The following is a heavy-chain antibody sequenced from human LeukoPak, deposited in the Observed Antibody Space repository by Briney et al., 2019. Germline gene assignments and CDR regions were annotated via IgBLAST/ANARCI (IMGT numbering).Heavy chain of an antibody. V-gene: IGHV4-59*01. J-gene: IGHJ3*02. CDR1: SGSINSYY. Sequence: SETLSLTCTVSSGSINSYYWNWIRQPPGKGLEWIERIYSSGSTNYSPSLKSRVTISVDTSKNQFSLKLSSVTAADTAVYYCAREGAVGVITLDDAFDIWGQGTMVTVSS. CDR3: AREGAVGVITLDDAFDI. D-gene: IGHD3-16*02. CDR2: IYSSGST.